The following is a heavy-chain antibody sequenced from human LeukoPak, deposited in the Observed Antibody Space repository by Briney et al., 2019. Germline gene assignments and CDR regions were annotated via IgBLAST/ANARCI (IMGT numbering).Heavy chain of an antibody. CDR2: ISGSGGST. J-gene: IGHJ5*02. D-gene: IGHD6-13*01. CDR1: GFTFSSYA. CDR3: AKTDSSSWYVSNWFDP. V-gene: IGHV3-23*01. Sequence: GGSLRLSCAASGFTFSSYAMSWVRQAPGKGVGWVSAISGSGGSTYYADSVKGRFTISRDNSKNTLYLQMNSLRAEDTAVYCCAKTDSSSWYVSNWFDPWGQGTLVTVSS.